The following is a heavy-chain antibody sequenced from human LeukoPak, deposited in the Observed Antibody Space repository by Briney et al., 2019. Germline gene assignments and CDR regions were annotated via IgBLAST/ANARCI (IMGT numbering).Heavy chain of an antibody. J-gene: IGHJ4*02. Sequence: PGGSLRLSCAASGFTFSSYAMSWVRQAPGKGLEWVSSISGSSKHVYYGDLVKGRFTISRDNARNSLYLQMDSLRAEDTAVYYCARVNRGSDYLGIFDYWGQGTLVTVSS. CDR1: GFTFSSYA. V-gene: IGHV3-21*01. CDR2: ISGSSKHV. CDR3: ARVNRGSDYLGIFDY. D-gene: IGHD1-26*01.